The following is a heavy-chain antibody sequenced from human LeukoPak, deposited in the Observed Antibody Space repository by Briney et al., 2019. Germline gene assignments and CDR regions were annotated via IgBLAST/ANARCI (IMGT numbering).Heavy chain of an antibody. CDR1: GFTFSIHS. CDR2: ISSDSRYI. J-gene: IGHJ4*02. Sequence: GGSLRLSCAASGFTFSIHSMNWARQTPQKGLEWVSSISSDSRYIFYRDSVKGRFTISRDNAENSVYLQMNSLRAEDTAVYYCTSFETRGTGDFDCWGQGTLVTVSS. V-gene: IGHV3-21*06. D-gene: IGHD3/OR15-3a*01. CDR3: TSFETRGTGDFDC.